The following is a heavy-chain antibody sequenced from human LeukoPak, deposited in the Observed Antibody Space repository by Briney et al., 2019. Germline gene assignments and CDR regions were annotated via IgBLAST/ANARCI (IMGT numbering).Heavy chain of an antibody. J-gene: IGHJ3*02. CDR3: ARDLIAAAGTWHDAFDI. D-gene: IGHD6-13*01. Sequence: ASVKVSCKAAGYTFTSYGISWVRQAPGQGLEWMGWISAYNGNTNYAQKLQGRVTMTTDTSTSTAYMELRSLRSDDTAVYYCARDLIAAAGTWHDAFDIWGQGTVVTVSS. V-gene: IGHV1-18*01. CDR1: GYTFTSYG. CDR2: ISAYNGNT.